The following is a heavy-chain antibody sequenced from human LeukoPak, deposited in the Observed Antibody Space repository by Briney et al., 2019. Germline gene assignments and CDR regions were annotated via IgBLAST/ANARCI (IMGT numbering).Heavy chain of an antibody. Sequence: PSQTLSLTCTVSGGSISSGGYYWSWIRQHPGKGLEWIGSMYYSGSPYYNPSLKSRVTISVDTSKNQFSLRLSSVTAADTAVYYCARGAHFWSSYYYYYYMDVWGKGTTVTVSS. CDR3: ARGAHFWSSYYYYYYMDV. D-gene: IGHD3-3*02. CDR1: GGSISSGGYY. V-gene: IGHV4-31*03. CDR2: MYYSGSP. J-gene: IGHJ6*03.